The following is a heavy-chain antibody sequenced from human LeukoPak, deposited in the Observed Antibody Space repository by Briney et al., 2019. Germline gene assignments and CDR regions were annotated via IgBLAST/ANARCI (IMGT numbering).Heavy chain of an antibody. CDR3: AREDIVVVPAAITYYYYYGMDV. V-gene: IGHV3-7*01. Sequence: GGSLRLSCVASGFTFTDHPTNWVRQAPGKGLEWVAHINPDGRDTYYVDSVKGRFTISRDNAKNSLYLQMNSLRAEDTAVYYCAREDIVVVPAAITYYYYYGMDVWGQGTTVTVPS. CDR2: INPDGRDT. D-gene: IGHD2-2*01. J-gene: IGHJ6*02. CDR1: GFTFTDHP.